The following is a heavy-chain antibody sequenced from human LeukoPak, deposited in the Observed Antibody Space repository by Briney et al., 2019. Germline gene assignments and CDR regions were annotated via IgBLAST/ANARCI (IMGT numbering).Heavy chain of an antibody. J-gene: IGHJ4*02. D-gene: IGHD1-14*01. V-gene: IGHV3-74*01. CDR3: ATDDAGLEY. CDR1: GFSIRNYW. CDR2: IKNDGTTT. Sequence: PGGSLRLSCTASGFSIRNYWRHWVRQAPRKGLVWVSRIKNDGTTTTYADSVEGRFTISRDNAKNTVYLQMSSLRGEDTGVYYCATDDAGLEYWGQGTLVTVSS.